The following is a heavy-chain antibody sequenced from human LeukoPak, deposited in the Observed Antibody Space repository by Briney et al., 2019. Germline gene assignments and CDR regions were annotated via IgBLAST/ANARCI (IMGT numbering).Heavy chain of an antibody. CDR1: GFTFSSYW. Sequence: GGSLRLSCAASGFTFSSYWMSWVRQAPGKGLEWVANIKQDGSEKYYVDSVLGRFTNARDTANNSLYLKMNRLRAEDTAVYYCARGIAPYYYDSSGYYSPYYYYYYMDVWGKGTTVTVSS. J-gene: IGHJ6*03. V-gene: IGHV3-7*01. CDR2: IKQDGSEK. CDR3: ARGIAPYYYDSSGYYSPYYYYYYMDV. D-gene: IGHD3-22*01.